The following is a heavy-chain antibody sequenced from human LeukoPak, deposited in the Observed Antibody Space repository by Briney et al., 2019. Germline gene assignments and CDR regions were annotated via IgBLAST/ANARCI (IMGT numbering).Heavy chain of an antibody. D-gene: IGHD1-26*01. CDR2: IYYSGST. V-gene: IGHV4-39*01. CDR3: ARGPYYYFDY. J-gene: IGHJ4*02. Sequence: SETLSLTCTVSGASISSSSSHWGWIRQPPGKGLEWIGSIYYSGSTYYNPSLKSRVTVSVDTSKNQFSLKLSSVTAADTAVYYCARGPYYYFDYWSQGTLVTVSS. CDR1: GASISSSSSH.